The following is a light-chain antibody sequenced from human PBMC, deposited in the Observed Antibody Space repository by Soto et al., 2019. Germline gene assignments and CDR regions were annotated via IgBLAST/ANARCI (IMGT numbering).Light chain of an antibody. J-gene: IGKJ4*01. Sequence: DIQITQSPSSLSASVGDRVTITCRASQGITNYLAWYQQKPGKVPKLLIYAASTLQSGVPSRFSGSGSGTDFTLTISCLQPDDIATYFCQKYNSAPLAFCGGAKVDIK. CDR1: QGITNY. V-gene: IGKV1-27*01. CDR2: AAS. CDR3: QKYNSAPLA.